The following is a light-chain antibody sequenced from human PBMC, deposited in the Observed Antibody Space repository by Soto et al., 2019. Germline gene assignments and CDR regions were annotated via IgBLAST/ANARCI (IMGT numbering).Light chain of an antibody. CDR3: QQYNTWPPIT. CDR2: GAS. CDR1: QSVSGNY. J-gene: IGKJ5*01. Sequence: EIVMTQSPGTLSLSPGEVATLSCRASQSVSGNYLAWYQQKPGQAPRLLIYGASNRATGIPDRFSGSGSGTDFTLTISSLQSEDFAVYYCQQYNTWPPITFGQGTRLEIK. V-gene: IGKV3-20*01.